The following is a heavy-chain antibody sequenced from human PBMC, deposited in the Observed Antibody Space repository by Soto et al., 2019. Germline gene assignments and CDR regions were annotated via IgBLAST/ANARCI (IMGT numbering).Heavy chain of an antibody. D-gene: IGHD3-3*01. CDR3: ARDLLHYDFCIGFCAYFHYGMDV. J-gene: IGHJ6*02. CDR2: ISDSGRTI. V-gene: IGHV3-48*03. CDR1: VFTFSSYE. Sequence: VGSLRLSCSSSVFTFSSYEMNCVRQSPGKWLEWVSYISDSGRTIYYADSVKGRFTVSRDDAQNSVYLQMDSLRAEDTAVYYCARDLLHYDFCIGFCAYFHYGMDVWGPGTTGPGPS.